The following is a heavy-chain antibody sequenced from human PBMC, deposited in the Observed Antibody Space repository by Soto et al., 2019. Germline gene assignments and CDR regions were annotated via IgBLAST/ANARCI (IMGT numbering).Heavy chain of an antibody. Sequence: ASVKVSCKASGYTFTSYGISWVRQAPGQGLEWMGWISAYNGNTNYAQKLQGRVTMTTDTSTSTAYMELRSLRSDDTAVYYCARDTHTGYSSSWPDYWGQGTLVTV. CDR1: GYTFTSYG. J-gene: IGHJ4*02. CDR2: ISAYNGNT. CDR3: ARDTHTGYSSSWPDY. D-gene: IGHD6-13*01. V-gene: IGHV1-18*04.